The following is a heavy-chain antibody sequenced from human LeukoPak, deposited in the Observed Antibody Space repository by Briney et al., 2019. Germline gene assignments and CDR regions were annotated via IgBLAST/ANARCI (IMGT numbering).Heavy chain of an antibody. Sequence: GGSLRLSCAASGFTFSSYWMTWVRQTPGKGLEWVANIRMDGGEQYYMDSVEGRFTISRGNAKNSLYLQIYSLRPEDTAVYYCARDKGYNSAYWGRGTLVTFSS. V-gene: IGHV3-7*01. D-gene: IGHD5-24*01. J-gene: IGHJ4*02. CDR2: IRMDGGEQ. CDR1: GFTFSSYW. CDR3: ARDKGYNSAY.